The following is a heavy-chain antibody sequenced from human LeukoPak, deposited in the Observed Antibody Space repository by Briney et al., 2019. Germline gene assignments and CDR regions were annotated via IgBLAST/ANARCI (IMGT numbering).Heavy chain of an antibody. Sequence: SVKVSCKASGGTFSSYAISWVRQAPGQGLEWMGGIIPIFGTANYAQKLQGRVTITADESTSTAYMELSSLRSEDTAVYYCARSGYCSGGSCRNWFDPWGQGTLVTVSS. CDR3: ARSGYCSGGSCRNWFDP. CDR2: IIPIFGTA. CDR1: GGTFSSYA. J-gene: IGHJ5*02. V-gene: IGHV1-69*01. D-gene: IGHD2-15*01.